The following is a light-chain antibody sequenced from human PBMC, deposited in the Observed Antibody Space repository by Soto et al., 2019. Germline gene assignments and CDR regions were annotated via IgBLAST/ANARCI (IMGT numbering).Light chain of an antibody. Sequence: EIVMTQSPATLSVSPGERATLSCRTSQSVSSNLAWFQQKPGQAPRLLIYGASTRATAIPARFSGSGSGTEFTLTISSLQPDDFATYYCQQYNTYSTFGQGTRLEIK. V-gene: IGKV3-15*01. CDR1: QSVSSN. CDR3: QQYNTYST. CDR2: GAS. J-gene: IGKJ5*01.